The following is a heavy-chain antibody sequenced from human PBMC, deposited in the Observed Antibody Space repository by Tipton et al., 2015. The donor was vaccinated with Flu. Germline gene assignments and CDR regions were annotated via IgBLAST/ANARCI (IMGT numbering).Heavy chain of an antibody. V-gene: IGHV4-38-2*02. CDR1: GDSIGSRYY. CDR2: ITHSGSP. Sequence: TLSLTCSVSGDSIGSRYYWGWIRQPPGKGLEWIGEITHSGSPNYNPSLKSRVTISVDTSKNQFSLKVTSLTAADTAVYYCARGSGYTNAYLDFWGQGTLVAVSS. CDR3: ARGSGYTNAYLDF. D-gene: IGHD5-12*01. J-gene: IGHJ4*02.